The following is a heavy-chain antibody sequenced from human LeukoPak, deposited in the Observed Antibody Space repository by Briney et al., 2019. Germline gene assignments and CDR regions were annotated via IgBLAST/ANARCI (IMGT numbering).Heavy chain of an antibody. CDR3: AAKVVPAAMRFDP. J-gene: IGHJ5*02. V-gene: IGHV1-69*13. CDR1: GGTFSSYA. D-gene: IGHD2-2*01. CDR2: IIPIFGTA. Sequence: SVTVSCTASGGTFSSYAISWVRQAPGQGLEWMGGIIPIFGTANYAQKFQGRVTITADESTSTAYMELSSLRSEDTAVYYCAAKVVPAAMRFDPWGQGTLVTVSS.